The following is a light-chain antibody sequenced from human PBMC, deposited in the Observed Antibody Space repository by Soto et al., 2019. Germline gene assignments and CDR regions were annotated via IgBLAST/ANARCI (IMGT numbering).Light chain of an antibody. J-gene: IGKJ1*01. Sequence: DTVMTQSSATLSVSPGERATLSCRASQSVSSKLAWYQQKPGQAPRLLIYGASSRATGIPARFGGSGSTKVFLPTISLLPAEDFVVYCCQQYNNRRTFGQGTKVEIK. CDR2: GAS. CDR3: QQYNNRRT. CDR1: QSVSSK. V-gene: IGKV3D-15*03.